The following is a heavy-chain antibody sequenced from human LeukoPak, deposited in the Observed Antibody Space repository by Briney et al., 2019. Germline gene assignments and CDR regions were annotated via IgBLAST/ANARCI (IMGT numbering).Heavy chain of an antibody. V-gene: IGHV1-46*01. CDR3: ATAVLLYFGED. D-gene: IGHD3-10*01. CDR1: GYTFSNYY. J-gene: IGHJ4*02. CDR2: INPRGGTT. Sequence: GASVKASCKASGYTFSNYYIHWVRQAPGQGLEWMGMINPRGGTTIYAQKFQGRVAMTRDTSTTTVYLDLGSLSSEDTAVYYCATAVLLYFGEDWGQGTLVTVSS.